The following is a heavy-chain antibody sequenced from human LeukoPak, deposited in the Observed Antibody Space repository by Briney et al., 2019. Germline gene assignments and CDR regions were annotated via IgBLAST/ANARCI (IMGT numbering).Heavy chain of an antibody. CDR1: GYNFIDSY. Sequence: EASVKVSCKASGYNFIDSYIHWVRQAPGQGLEWVGWVNPIHGGTRSAQKFQDKVSMTTDTSTNTAYMELSSLSPDDTALYLCARGVAVPGSDSWGQGTLVTVSS. V-gene: IGHV1-2*02. CDR3: ARGVAVPGSDS. CDR2: VNPIHGGT. J-gene: IGHJ5*01. D-gene: IGHD6-19*01.